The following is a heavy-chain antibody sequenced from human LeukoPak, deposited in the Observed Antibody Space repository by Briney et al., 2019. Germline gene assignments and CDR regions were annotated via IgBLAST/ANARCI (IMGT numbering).Heavy chain of an antibody. D-gene: IGHD3-22*01. V-gene: IGHV1-8*01. CDR2: INANSANT. Sequence: GASVRVSCKASGYTFTSYDINWVRQATGQGLEWMGWINANSANTSYAQKFQGRVTMTTNTSTSTAYMELSSLRSDDTAVYYCARGLRDYYDMSGTKQFWMDVWGEGRTVTASP. J-gene: IGHJ6*01. CDR3: ARGLRDYYDMSGTKQFWMDV. CDR1: GYTFTSYD.